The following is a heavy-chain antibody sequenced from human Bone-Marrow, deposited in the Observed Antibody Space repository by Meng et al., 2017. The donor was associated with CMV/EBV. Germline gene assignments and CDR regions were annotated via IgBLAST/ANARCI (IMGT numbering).Heavy chain of an antibody. D-gene: IGHD5-18*01. CDR2: ISWDGGST. V-gene: IGHV3-43*01. CDR3: AKDVDTAMGVYYYYGMDV. CDR1: GFTFDDYT. Sequence: GESLKISCAASGFTFDDYTMHWVRQAPGKGLEWVSLISWDGGSTYYADSVKGRFTICRDNSKNSLYQPMNSLRTEDTALYYCAKDVDTAMGVYYYYGMDVWGQGTTVTVSS. J-gene: IGHJ6*02.